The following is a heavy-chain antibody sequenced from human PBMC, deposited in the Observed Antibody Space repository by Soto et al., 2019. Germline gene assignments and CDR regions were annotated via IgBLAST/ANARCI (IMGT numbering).Heavy chain of an antibody. CDR2: IIPIFGTA. J-gene: IGHJ6*02. D-gene: IGHD2-15*01. CDR3: AISQSGSSSLDLYYYYYYGMDV. Sequence: QVQLVQSGAEVKKPGSSVKVSCKAPGGTFSSYAISWVRQAPGQGLEWMGGIIPIFGTAKYAQKFQGRVKITADESTSTGYMELSSLRSEDTAVYYCAISQSGSSSLDLYYYYYYGMDVWGQGTTVTVSS. CDR1: GGTFSSYA. V-gene: IGHV1-69*01.